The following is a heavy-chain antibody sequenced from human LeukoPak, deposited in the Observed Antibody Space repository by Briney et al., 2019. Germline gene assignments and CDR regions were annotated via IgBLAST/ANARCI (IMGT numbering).Heavy chain of an antibody. J-gene: IGHJ6*03. V-gene: IGHV1-69*13. CDR2: IIPIFGTA. CDR1: GGTFSSYA. Sequence: GASVKVSCKASGGTFSSYAISWVRQAPGQGLEWMGGIIPIFGTANYAQKFQGRVTITADESTSTAYMELSSLRSEDTAVYYCARDLGYCSSTSCHYYYMDVWGKGTTVTVSS. D-gene: IGHD2-2*01. CDR3: ARDLGYCSSTSCHYYYMDV.